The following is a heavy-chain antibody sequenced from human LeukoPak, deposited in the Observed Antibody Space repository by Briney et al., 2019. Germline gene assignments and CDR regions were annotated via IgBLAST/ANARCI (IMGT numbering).Heavy chain of an antibody. D-gene: IGHD4-17*01. V-gene: IGHV3-30*04. CDR1: GFTFSRYP. CDR2: ISYDRKVK. CDR3: ARDALPGYGDYFDY. Sequence: PGGALRLPCAASGFTFSRYPLHWGRQAPGEGLEGGAVISYDRKVKYYADSVKGRFSISRDDSNDALYLQMNNLKIEDTAVYYCARDALPGYGDYFDYWGQGTLVTVSS. J-gene: IGHJ4*02.